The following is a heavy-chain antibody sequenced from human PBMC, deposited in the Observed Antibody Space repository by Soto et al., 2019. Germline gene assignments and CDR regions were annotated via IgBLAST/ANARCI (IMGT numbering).Heavy chain of an antibody. J-gene: IGHJ3*02. V-gene: IGHV4-59*08. D-gene: IGHD2-15*01. CDR3: ARRSGYCSGGSCYVAFDI. CDR2: FHYSGST. Sequence: SETLSLTCTVSGDSMSSYFWSWIRQPPGKGLEWIGYFHYSGSTNYNPSLKSRVTISVDTSKNQFSLIVSSVTAADTAVYYCARRSGYCSGGSCYVAFDIWGQGTAVTVAS. CDR1: GDSMSSYF.